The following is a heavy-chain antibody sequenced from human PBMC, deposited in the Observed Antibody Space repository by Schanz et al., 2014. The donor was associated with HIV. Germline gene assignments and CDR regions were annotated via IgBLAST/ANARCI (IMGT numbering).Heavy chain of an antibody. V-gene: IGHV4-34*01. Sequence: QVPLQQWGAGLLKPSETLSLTCAVYGGSFRAYDWTWIRQFPHMGLEWIGGVRHTGGTHYNPSLESRVTMSLDTSKNQFSLKLTSVTAADTAVYFCARGDFGGNSVDYWGHGNLVTVSS. CDR1: GGSFRAYD. D-gene: IGHD2-21*02. CDR2: VRHTGGT. CDR3: ARGDFGGNSVDY. J-gene: IGHJ4*01.